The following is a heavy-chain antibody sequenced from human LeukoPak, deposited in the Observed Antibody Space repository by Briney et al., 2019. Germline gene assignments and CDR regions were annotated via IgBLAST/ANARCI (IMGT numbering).Heavy chain of an antibody. CDR3: ARGARYGDYGPYYFDY. CDR2: IYYSGST. Sequence: SETLSHTCTVSGGSISSYYWSWIRQPPGKGLEWIGYIYYSGSTNYNPSLKSRVTISVDTSKNQFSLKLSSVTAADTAVYYCARGARYGDYGPYYFDYWGQGTLVTVSS. J-gene: IGHJ4*02. V-gene: IGHV4-59*01. D-gene: IGHD4-17*01. CDR1: GGSISSYY.